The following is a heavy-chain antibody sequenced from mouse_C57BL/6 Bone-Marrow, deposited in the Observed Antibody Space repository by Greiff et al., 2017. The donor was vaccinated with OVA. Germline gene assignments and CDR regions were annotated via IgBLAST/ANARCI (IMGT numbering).Heavy chain of an antibody. V-gene: IGHV1-50*01. J-gene: IGHJ4*01. D-gene: IGHD2-4*01. CDR3: ARSARDYDPLWAWYY. CDR2: IAPSDSYT. Sequence: VQLQQPGAELVKPGASVKLSCKASGYTFTSYWMQWVNQRPGQGLEWIGAIAPSDSYTNYNQKFKGKATLTVDTSTSAAYMQHMSLTSEDSAVYYRARSARDYDPLWAWYYWGRGTAVTVTS. CDR1: GYTFTSYW.